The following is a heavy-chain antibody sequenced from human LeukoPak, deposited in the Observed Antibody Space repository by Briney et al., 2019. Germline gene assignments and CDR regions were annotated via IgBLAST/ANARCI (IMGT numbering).Heavy chain of an antibody. Sequence: GGSLRLSCAASGFTFSSYAMTWVRQAPGEGLQWVSAISGSGGSTSYADSVKGRFTISRDNFKNALYLQMNSLRAEGTAVYYCAKVGCSSTSCYRGFDYWGQGTLVTVSS. V-gene: IGHV3-23*01. D-gene: IGHD2-2*01. J-gene: IGHJ4*02. CDR1: GFTFSSYA. CDR3: AKVGCSSTSCYRGFDY. CDR2: ISGSGGST.